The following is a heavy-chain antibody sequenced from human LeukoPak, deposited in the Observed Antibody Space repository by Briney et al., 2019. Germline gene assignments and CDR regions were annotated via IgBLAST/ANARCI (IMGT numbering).Heavy chain of an antibody. Sequence: GGSLRLSCAASGFTFSNYWMTWVRQAPGRGLEWVANIKPDGSEKYYVDSVKGRFTISRDNAKKSLYLQMNSLRAEDTAVYYCARVTVRYFDWLPRSHNWFDPWGQGTLVTVSS. V-gene: IGHV3-7*01. D-gene: IGHD3-9*01. CDR2: IKPDGSEK. CDR3: ARVTVRYFDWLPRSHNWFDP. CDR1: GFTFSNYW. J-gene: IGHJ5*02.